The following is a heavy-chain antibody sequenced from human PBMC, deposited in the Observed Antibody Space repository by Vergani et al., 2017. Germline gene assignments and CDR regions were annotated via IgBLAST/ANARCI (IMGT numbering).Heavy chain of an antibody. CDR2: ISYGGDP. CDR1: GGSFSGYY. Sequence: QVQLQQWGAGLLKPSETLSLTCAVYGGSFSGYYWSWIRQRPGKGLEWLGYISYGGDPFYNPSLGGRGLISVDTSANELSLEIHSVTAADTAIYFCARDLNSFGSGTYAHWGQGTLVRVSS. CDR3: ARDLNSFGSGTYAH. J-gene: IGHJ4*02. D-gene: IGHD3-10*01. V-gene: IGHV4-34*11.